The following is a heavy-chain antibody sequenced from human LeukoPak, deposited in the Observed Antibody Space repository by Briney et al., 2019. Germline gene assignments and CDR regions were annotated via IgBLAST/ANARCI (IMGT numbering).Heavy chain of an antibody. D-gene: IGHD3-10*01. Sequence: SETLSLTCTVSGGSISSGGYYWSWIRQPPGKGLEWIGYIYHSGSTYYNPSLKSRVTISVDRSKNQFSLKLSSVTAADTAVYYCARGGPLKGSGYAFDIWGQGTMVTVSS. V-gene: IGHV4-30-2*01. CDR1: GGSISSGGYY. J-gene: IGHJ3*02. CDR3: ARGGPLKGSGYAFDI. CDR2: IYHSGST.